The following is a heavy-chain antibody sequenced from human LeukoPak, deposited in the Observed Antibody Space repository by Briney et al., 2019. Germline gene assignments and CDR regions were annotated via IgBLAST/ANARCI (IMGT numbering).Heavy chain of an antibody. Sequence: SVKVSCKASGGIFSSYAISWVRQAPGQGLEWMGGIIPIFGTANYAQKFQGRVTITADESTSTAYMELSSLRSEDTAVYYCASGRDGYRRFDYWGQGTLVTVSS. CDR3: ASGRDGYRRFDY. CDR2: IIPIFGTA. CDR1: GGIFSSYA. J-gene: IGHJ4*02. D-gene: IGHD5-24*01. V-gene: IGHV1-69*01.